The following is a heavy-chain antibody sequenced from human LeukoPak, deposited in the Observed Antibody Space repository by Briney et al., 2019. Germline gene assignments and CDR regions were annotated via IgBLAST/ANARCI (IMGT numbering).Heavy chain of an antibody. Sequence: SETLSLTCAVSGYSISSGSYWGWIRQPPGKGLEWIGNMYHSGSTYSNPSLKSRVTISVDTSKNQFSLRLRSVTAADTAVYYCARLRVIDSSGFYYVHYWGQGTLVTVSS. CDR1: GYSISSGSY. CDR3: ARLRVIDSSGFYYVHY. D-gene: IGHD3-22*01. J-gene: IGHJ4*02. V-gene: IGHV4-38-2*01. CDR2: MYHSGST.